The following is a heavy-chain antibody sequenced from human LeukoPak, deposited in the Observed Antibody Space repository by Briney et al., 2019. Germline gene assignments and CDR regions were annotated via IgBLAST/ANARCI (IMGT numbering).Heavy chain of an antibody. CDR1: GYSFTSYW. CDR2: IYPGDSDT. V-gene: IGHV5-51*01. CDR3: ARHGSSTSWDYYYYGMDV. Sequence: GESLKISSKGSGYSFTSYWIGWVRQMPGKGLEWMGIIYPGDSDTRYSPSFQGQATISADKSISTAYLQWSSLKASDTAMYYCARHGSSTSWDYYYYGMDVWGQGTTVTVSS. J-gene: IGHJ6*02. D-gene: IGHD2-2*01.